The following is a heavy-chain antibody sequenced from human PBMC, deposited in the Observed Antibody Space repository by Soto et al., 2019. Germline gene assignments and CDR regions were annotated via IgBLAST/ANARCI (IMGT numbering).Heavy chain of an antibody. CDR1: GGTFSNNT. D-gene: IGHD2-21*02. Sequence: QVQLVQSGAEVKKPGSSVKISCKASGGTFSNNTINWVRQAAGQGLEWMGGIIPLFGTPNYPEKFQGRVTITADKSTNTEYMELSGLRSEDTAVYYCASKAACGGDCYAFDSWGQGTLVTVS. J-gene: IGHJ4*02. V-gene: IGHV1-69*06. CDR3: ASKAACGGDCYAFDS. CDR2: IIPLFGTP.